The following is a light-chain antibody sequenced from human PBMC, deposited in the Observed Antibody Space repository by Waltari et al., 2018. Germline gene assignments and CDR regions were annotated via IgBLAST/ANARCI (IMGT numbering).Light chain of an antibody. CDR1: QSISSW. CDR3: QQGNSFPYT. Sequence: DIQMTQSPSTLSASVGDRVTITCRASQSISSWLAWYQQKPGKAPKLLIYDASSFESGVPSRFSGSGSGTEFTLTISSLQSDDFGTFYCQQGNSFPYTFGQGTKLEI. V-gene: IGKV1-5*01. CDR2: DAS. J-gene: IGKJ2*01.